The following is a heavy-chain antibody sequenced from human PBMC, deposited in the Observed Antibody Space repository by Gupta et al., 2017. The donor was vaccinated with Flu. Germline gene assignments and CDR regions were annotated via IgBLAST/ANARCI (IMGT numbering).Heavy chain of an antibody. J-gene: IGHJ6*02. CDR1: GFTFSSYG. CDR2: IWYDGSNE. D-gene: IGHD5-18*01. CDR3: AMDTAMVSNYYYGMDV. V-gene: IGHV3-33*01. Sequence: QVQLVESGGGVVQPGRSLRLSCAASGFTFSSYGMHWVRQAPGKGLEGVAVIWYDGSNEYYADSVKGRFTISRDNSKNTLYLQMNSLRAEDTAVYYCAMDTAMVSNYYYGMDVWGQGTTVTVSS.